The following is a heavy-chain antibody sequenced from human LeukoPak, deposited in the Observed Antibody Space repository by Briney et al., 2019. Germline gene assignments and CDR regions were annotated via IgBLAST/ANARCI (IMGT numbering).Heavy chain of an antibody. D-gene: IGHD3-22*01. Sequence: GTSVKVSCKASGYTFTGYYMHWVRKAPGQGLELMGLINPNSGGTNYAQNFQGRVTMTRDTSISTAYMELSRLRSDCTAVYYCARDPLPYDSSGYLVYWGQGTLVTVSS. CDR2: INPNSGGT. CDR3: ARDPLPYDSSGYLVY. CDR1: GYTFTGYY. V-gene: IGHV1-2*02. J-gene: IGHJ4*02.